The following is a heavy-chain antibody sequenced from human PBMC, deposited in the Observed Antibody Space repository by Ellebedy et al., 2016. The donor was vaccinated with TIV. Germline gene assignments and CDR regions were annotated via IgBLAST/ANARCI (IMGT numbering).Heavy chain of an antibody. CDR2: IRSTGSDK. CDR3: ARGWSTPDS. Sequence: GESLKISCEASGFIFSNYNMNWARQSPGKGLEWVSSIRSTGSDKYYAESVKGRFTISRDNAQNTLFLQMNSLRVEDTAVYYCARGWSTPDSWGQGTLVIVSS. CDR1: GFIFSNYN. J-gene: IGHJ4*02. D-gene: IGHD2-15*01. V-gene: IGHV3-21*06.